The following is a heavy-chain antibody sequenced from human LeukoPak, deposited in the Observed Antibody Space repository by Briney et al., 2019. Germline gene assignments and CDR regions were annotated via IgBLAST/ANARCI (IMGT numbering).Heavy chain of an antibody. D-gene: IGHD5/OR15-5a*01. J-gene: IGHJ4*02. CDR2: ISPDGSYT. CDR1: GFIFSDFY. V-gene: IGHV3-11*05. Sequence: SGGSLRLSCAGSGFIFSDFYINWIRQSPGKELEWLAYISPDGSYTTYGDSVKGRFVISRDNAKNSVSLQMNGLRVEDTAVYFCASDQVSGVFDYWGQGARVTVS. CDR3: ASDQVSGVFDY.